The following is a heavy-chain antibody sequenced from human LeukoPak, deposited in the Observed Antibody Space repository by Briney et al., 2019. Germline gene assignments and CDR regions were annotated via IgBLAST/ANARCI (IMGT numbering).Heavy chain of an antibody. Sequence: SETLSLTCTVSGGSISSGDYYWSWIRQPPGKGLEWIGYIYYSGSTNYNPSLKSRVTISVDTSKNQFSLKLSSVTAADTAVYYCARYYSSYHDAFDIWGQGTMVTVSS. CDR2: IYYSGST. J-gene: IGHJ3*02. V-gene: IGHV4-61*08. CDR3: ARYYSSYHDAFDI. CDR1: GGSISSGDYY. D-gene: IGHD2-2*01.